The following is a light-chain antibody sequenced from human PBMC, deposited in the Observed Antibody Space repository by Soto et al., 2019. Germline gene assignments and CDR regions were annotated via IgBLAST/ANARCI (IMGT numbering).Light chain of an antibody. Sequence: DVQMTQSPSSLSASIGDRVTITCRASPNVGKYLNWYQQKPGKAPNVLIHAASTLRSGVPLRFSGSGSGTVFTLTISSLQSEDFAVYFCQQYNNWPLTFGGGTKVEIK. CDR2: AAS. CDR3: QQYNNWPLT. J-gene: IGKJ4*01. CDR1: PNVGKY. V-gene: IGKV1-39*01.